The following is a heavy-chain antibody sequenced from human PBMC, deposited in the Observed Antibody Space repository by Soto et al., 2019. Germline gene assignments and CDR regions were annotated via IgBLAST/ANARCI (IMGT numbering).Heavy chain of an antibody. CDR1: GGSFSGYY. Sequence: QVQLQQWGAGLLKTSETLSLTCAGYGGSFSGYYWSWIRQPPGKGLEWIGEINHSGSTIYNPSLKSRVTISLDTSKNQFSLKLSSVTAADTAVYYCARGRRGYSSSWCDYWGPGTLVTVSS. J-gene: IGHJ4*02. CDR2: INHSGST. CDR3: ARGRRGYSSSWCDY. D-gene: IGHD6-13*01. V-gene: IGHV4-34*01.